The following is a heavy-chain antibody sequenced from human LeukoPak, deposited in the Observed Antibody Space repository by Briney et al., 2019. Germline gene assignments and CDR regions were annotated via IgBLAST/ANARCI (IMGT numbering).Heavy chain of an antibody. Sequence: SETLSLTCAVSGDSISSGYFWGWIRQSPVKGLEWIGSIYPSGSTYYNPSLKSRVTISVDTSKNQFSLKLSSVTAADTAVYYCARAYSSSWYFNWFDPWGQGTLVTVSS. D-gene: IGHD6-13*01. CDR3: ARAYSSSWYFNWFDP. J-gene: IGHJ5*02. V-gene: IGHV4-38-2*01. CDR1: GDSISSGYF. CDR2: IYPSGST.